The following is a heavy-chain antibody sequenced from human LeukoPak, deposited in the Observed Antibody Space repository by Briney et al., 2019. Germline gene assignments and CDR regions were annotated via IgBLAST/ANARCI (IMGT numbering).Heavy chain of an antibody. Sequence: PSETLSLTCAVYGGSFSVYYWSWIRQPPGKGLEWIGEINHSGSTNYNPSLKSRVTISVDRSKNQFSLKLSSVTAADTAVYYCARVVNTMIVFDYWGQGTLVTVSS. CDR3: ARVVNTMIVFDY. J-gene: IGHJ4*02. D-gene: IGHD3-22*01. CDR1: GGSFSVYY. V-gene: IGHV4-34*01. CDR2: INHSGST.